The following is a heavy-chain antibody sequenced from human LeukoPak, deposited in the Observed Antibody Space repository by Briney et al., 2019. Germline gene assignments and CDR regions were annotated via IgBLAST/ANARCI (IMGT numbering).Heavy chain of an antibody. D-gene: IGHD3-22*01. CDR3: AKDPQYYYDSSGSQFNP. Sequence: GGSLRLSCAASGFTFSDYYMSWVRQAPGKGLEWVSAISGSGGSTYYADSVKGRFTISRDNSKNTLYLQMNSLRAEDTAVYYCAKDPQYYYDSSGSQFNPWGQGTLVTVSS. CDR1: GFTFSDYY. V-gene: IGHV3-23*01. CDR2: ISGSGGST. J-gene: IGHJ5*02.